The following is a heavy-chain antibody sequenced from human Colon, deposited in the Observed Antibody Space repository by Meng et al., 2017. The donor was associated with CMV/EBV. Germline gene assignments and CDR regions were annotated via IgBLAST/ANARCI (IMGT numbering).Heavy chain of an antibody. J-gene: IGHJ4*02. CDR1: GFTFTNYG. Sequence: GESLKISCAASGFTFTNYGMSWVRQAPGKGLEWVSSISGNGGNTNYAGSVKGRFTISRDNSKNTLYLQMNSLRADDTAVYYCAKGSSSWWTDFDYWGQGTLVTV. D-gene: IGHD6-13*01. V-gene: IGHV3-23*01. CDR2: ISGNGGNT. CDR3: AKGSSSWWTDFDY.